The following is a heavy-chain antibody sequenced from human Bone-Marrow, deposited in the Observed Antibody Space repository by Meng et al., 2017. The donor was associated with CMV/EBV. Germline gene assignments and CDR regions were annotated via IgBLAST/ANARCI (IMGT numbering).Heavy chain of an antibody. CDR3: ARGLVSGAKATFFDY. CDR2: INHSGST. J-gene: IGHJ4*02. V-gene: IGHV4-34*01. Sequence: GSLRLSCAVYGGSFSGYYWSWIRQPPGKGLEWIGEINHSGSTNYNPSLKSRVTISVDTSKNQFSLKLSSVTAADTAVYYCARGLVSGAKATFFDYWGQGTLVTGSA. CDR1: GGSFSGYY. D-gene: IGHD3-10*01.